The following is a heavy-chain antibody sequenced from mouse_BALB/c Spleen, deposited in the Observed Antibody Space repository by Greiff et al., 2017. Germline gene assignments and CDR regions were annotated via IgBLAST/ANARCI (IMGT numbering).Heavy chain of an antibody. CDR3: ARGTLYGNWFAY. J-gene: IGHJ3*01. V-gene: IGHV14-3*02. D-gene: IGHD2-1*01. Sequence: GQLQQSGAELVKPGASVKLSCTASGFNIKDTYMHWVKQRPEQGLEWIGRIDPANGNTKYDPKFQGKATITADTSSNTAYLQLSSLTSEDTAVYYCARGTLYGNWFAYWGQGTLVTVSA. CDR2: IDPANGNT. CDR1: GFNIKDTY.